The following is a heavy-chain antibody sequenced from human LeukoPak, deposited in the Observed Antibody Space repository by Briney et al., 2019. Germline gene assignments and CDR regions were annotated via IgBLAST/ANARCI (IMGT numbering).Heavy chain of an antibody. Sequence: GGSLRLSCTAAGFTFSSYAMSWVRQAPGKGLEWGSAISGSGGSTYYADSVKGRFKISRDNSKNTLYLQMNSLRADDTAVYYCAKNDGNLPYYYYYMDVWGKGTTVTVSS. D-gene: IGHD1-1*01. CDR1: GFTFSSYA. CDR2: ISGSGGST. J-gene: IGHJ6*03. CDR3: AKNDGNLPYYYYYMDV. V-gene: IGHV3-23*01.